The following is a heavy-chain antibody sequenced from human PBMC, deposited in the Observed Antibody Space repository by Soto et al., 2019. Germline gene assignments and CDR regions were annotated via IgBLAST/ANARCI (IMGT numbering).Heavy chain of an antibody. CDR3: ARERLSYYSYFDY. V-gene: IGHV3-33*01. CDR2: IWSDGNNK. Sequence: AGRSLRLSCAASGFTFSSYGMHWVRQAPGKGLEWVAVIWSDGNNKYYTDSVKGRFTISRDNSKNTLYLQMNSLRAEDSAVYYWARERLSYYSYFDYWGQGTLVPVSP. D-gene: IGHD3-10*01. CDR1: GFTFSSYG. J-gene: IGHJ4*02.